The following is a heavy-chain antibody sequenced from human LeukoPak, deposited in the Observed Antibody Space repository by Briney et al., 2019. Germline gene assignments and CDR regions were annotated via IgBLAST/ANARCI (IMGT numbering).Heavy chain of an antibody. CDR2: IIPIFGTA. CDR3: ARVQYQPRYYYGMGV. D-gene: IGHD2-2*01. CDR1: GGTFSSYA. Sequence: ASVKVSCKASGGTFSSYAISWVRQAPGQGLEWMGGIIPIFGTANYAQKFQGRVTITADESTSTAYMELSSLRSEDTAVYYCARVQYQPRYYYGMGVWGQGTTVTVSS. V-gene: IGHV1-69*13. J-gene: IGHJ6*02.